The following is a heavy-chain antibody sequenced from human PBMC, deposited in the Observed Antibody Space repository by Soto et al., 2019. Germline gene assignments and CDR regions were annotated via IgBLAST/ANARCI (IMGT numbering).Heavy chain of an antibody. CDR1: GGSFSGYS. V-gene: IGHV4-34*01. D-gene: IGHD2-8*02. CDR2: INHSGST. Sequence: PSETLSLTCAVYGGSFSGYSWTWIRQPPGTGLEWIGEINHSGSTNYNPSLKSRVTISVDTSKNQFSLKLTSVTAADTAVYYCARDKITGLFDYWGQAPLVTVSS. J-gene: IGHJ4*02. CDR3: ARDKITGLFDY.